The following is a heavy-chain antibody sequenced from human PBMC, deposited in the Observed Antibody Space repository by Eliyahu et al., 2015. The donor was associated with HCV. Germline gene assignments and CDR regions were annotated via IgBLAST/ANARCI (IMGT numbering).Heavy chain of an antibody. J-gene: IGHJ5*02. CDR1: GGXIXTYY. D-gene: IGHD6-19*01. CDR3: ASGGGGIAVAGTGGWFDP. CDR2: IHYSGST. Sequence: QVQLQESGPGLVKPSETLSLTCTVPGGXIXTYYWSWXRXPPGKGPEWIGYIHYSGSTNYNPSLKSRVTISVDTSKNQFSLNLTSVTAADTAVYYCASGGGGIAVAGTGGWFDPWGQGTLVTVPS. V-gene: IGHV4-59*01.